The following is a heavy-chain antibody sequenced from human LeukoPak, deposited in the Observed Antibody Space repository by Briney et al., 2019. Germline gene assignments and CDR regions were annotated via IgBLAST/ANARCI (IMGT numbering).Heavy chain of an antibody. D-gene: IGHD3-10*01. Sequence: GGSLRLSCAASGFTFSSYEMNWVRQAPGKGLEWVSYISSSGSTIYYADSVKGRLTISRDIAKISLYLEMNSLRAEDTAVYYCARWVRGLGTFDDWGQGTLVTVSS. CDR1: GFTFSSYE. V-gene: IGHV3-48*03. J-gene: IGHJ4*02. CDR2: ISSSGSTI. CDR3: ARWVRGLGTFDD.